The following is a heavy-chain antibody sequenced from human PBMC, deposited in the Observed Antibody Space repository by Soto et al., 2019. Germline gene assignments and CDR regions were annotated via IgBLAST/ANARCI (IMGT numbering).Heavy chain of an antibody. D-gene: IGHD6-13*01. J-gene: IGHJ6*02. V-gene: IGHV1-46*01. CDR2: INPSGGST. CDR1: GYTFTSYY. Sequence: ASVKVSCKASGYTFTSYYMHWVRQAPGQGLEWMGIINPSGGSTSYAQKFQGRVTMTRDTSTSTVYMELSSLRSEDTAVYYCATDLDSSSWYGYYYYYGMDVWGQGTTVTVSS. CDR3: ATDLDSSSWYGYYYYYGMDV.